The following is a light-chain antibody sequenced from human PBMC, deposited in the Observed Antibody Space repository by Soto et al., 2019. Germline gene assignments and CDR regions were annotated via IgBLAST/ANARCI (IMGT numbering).Light chain of an antibody. V-gene: IGKV1-33*01. J-gene: IGKJ3*01. CDR3: QHYNNVAWGFA. CDR2: DAS. CDR1: QDISNH. Sequence: DIQMTQSPSSLSASVGDRVTITCQASQDISNHLNWYQQKPGKAPKLLIYDASNLETGVPSRFSGSVSGTDFTFTISSLQPEDIATYYCQHYNNVAWGFAFGPRTKVDIK.